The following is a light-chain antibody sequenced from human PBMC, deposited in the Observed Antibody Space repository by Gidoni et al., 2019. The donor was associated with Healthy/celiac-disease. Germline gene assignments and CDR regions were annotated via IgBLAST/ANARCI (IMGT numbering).Light chain of an antibody. CDR1: KLGDKY. J-gene: IGLJ2*01. CDR3: QAWDSSTVV. Sequence: YELPQPPSVSLSPGQTASITCSGDKLGDKYACWYQQKPGQSPVLVIYQDSKRPSGIPGRFSGSNSGNTATLTISGTQAMDEADYYCQAWDSSTVVFGGGTKLTVL. CDR2: QDS. V-gene: IGLV3-1*01.